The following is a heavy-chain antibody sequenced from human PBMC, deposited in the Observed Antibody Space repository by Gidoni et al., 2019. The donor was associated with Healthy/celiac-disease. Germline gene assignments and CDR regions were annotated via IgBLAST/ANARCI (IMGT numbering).Heavy chain of an antibody. D-gene: IGHD1-7*01. Sequence: QVQLQESGPGLVKPSQTLSLTCTVSGGSISSGGYYWSWIRQHPGKGLEWIGYIYYSGSTYYNPSLKSRVTISVDTSKNQFSLKLSSVTAADTAVYYCARWSRGTGTTPERSSDYYYYGMDVWGQGTTVTVSS. J-gene: IGHJ6*02. CDR2: IYYSGST. CDR1: GGSISSGGYY. V-gene: IGHV4-31*03. CDR3: ARWSRGTGTTPERSSDYYYYGMDV.